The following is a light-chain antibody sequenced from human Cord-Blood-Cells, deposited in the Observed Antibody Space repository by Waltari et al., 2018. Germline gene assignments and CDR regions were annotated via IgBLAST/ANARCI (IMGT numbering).Light chain of an antibody. J-gene: IGKJ1*01. Sequence: DIQMTQSPSSLSASVGDRVTITCRASQSLSSYLNWYQQKPGKAPKLLIYAASSLQSGVPSRFSGSGSGTDFTLTISSLQPEDFATYYCQQSYSTHRTFGQGTKVEIK. CDR3: QQSYSTHRT. CDR1: QSLSSY. V-gene: IGKV1-39*01. CDR2: AAS.